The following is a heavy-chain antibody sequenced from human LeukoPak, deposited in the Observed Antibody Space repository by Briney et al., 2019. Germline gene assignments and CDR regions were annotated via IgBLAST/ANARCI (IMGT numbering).Heavy chain of an antibody. CDR3: ASPKEYSSGLNDAFDI. V-gene: IGHV4-61*02. J-gene: IGHJ3*02. D-gene: IGHD6-19*01. CDR2: IYTSGST. Sequence: PSQTLSLTCTVSGGSISSGAYYWSWIRQPAGKGLEWIGRIYTSGSTNYNPSLKSRVTISLDTSKNQFSLKLSSVTAADTAVYYCASPKEYSSGLNDAFDIWGQGTMVTVSS. CDR1: GGSISSGAYY.